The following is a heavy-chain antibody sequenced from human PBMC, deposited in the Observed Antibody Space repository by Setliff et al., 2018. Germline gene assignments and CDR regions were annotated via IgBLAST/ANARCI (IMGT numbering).Heavy chain of an antibody. D-gene: IGHD1-26*01. CDR2: IKSKTDGGTT. V-gene: IGHV3-15*01. Sequence: PGGSLRLSCAASGFIFSTYAMQWVRQAPGKGLEWVGRIKSKTDGGTTDYAAPVKGRFTISRDDSKNTLYLQMNSLKTEDTAVYYCTTDLIVGALDAFDIWGQGTMVTVSS. CDR3: TTDLIVGALDAFDI. CDR1: GFIFSTYA. J-gene: IGHJ3*02.